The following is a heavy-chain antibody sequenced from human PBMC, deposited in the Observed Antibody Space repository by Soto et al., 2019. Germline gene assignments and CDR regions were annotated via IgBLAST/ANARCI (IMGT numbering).Heavy chain of an antibody. D-gene: IGHD5-18*01. Sequence: GGSLRLSCVVSGFTFSSYWMTWVRQAPGKGLECVANIKYDGSEEYYVDSVKGRFTISRDNAKNSLYLQMNSLRDEDTAVYYCARDLVTAMATNWFDPWGQGTLVTVSS. J-gene: IGHJ5*02. V-gene: IGHV3-7*01. CDR1: GFTFSSYW. CDR2: IKYDGSEE. CDR3: ARDLVTAMATNWFDP.